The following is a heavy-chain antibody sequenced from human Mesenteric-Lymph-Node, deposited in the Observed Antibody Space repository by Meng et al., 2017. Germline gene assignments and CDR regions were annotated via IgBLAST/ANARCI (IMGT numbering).Heavy chain of an antibody. CDR3: ARDRITVLRGNTDRNFYFGLDV. CDR2: INSDGSAT. J-gene: IGHJ6*02. V-gene: IGHV3-74*01. Sequence: GESLKISCAASGFTFSSYWMHWVRQGPGKGLVWVSRINSDGSATIYEDSVKGRFTISRDNSKNTLYLQMNSLRVEDTAVYYCARDRITVLRGNTDRNFYFGLDVWGQGTTVTVSS. CDR1: GFTFSSYW. D-gene: IGHD3-10*01.